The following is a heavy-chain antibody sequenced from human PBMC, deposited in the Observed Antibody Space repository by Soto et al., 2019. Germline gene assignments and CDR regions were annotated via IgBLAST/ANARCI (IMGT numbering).Heavy chain of an antibody. CDR2: IYYSGST. CDR1: GGSISSGGYY. V-gene: IGHV4-31*03. J-gene: IGHJ6*02. D-gene: IGHD3-16*01. Sequence: SEILSLTCTVSGGSISSGGYYWSWIRQHPGKGLEWIGYIYYSGSTYYNPSLKSRVTISVDTSKNQFSLKLSSVTAADTAVYYCARDSARGRGYGMDVWGQGTTVTVSS. CDR3: ARDSARGRGYGMDV.